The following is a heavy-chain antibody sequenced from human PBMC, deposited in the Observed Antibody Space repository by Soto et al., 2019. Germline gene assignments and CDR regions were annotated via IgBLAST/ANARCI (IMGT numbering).Heavy chain of an antibody. V-gene: IGHV3-74*01. D-gene: IGHD6-6*01. CDR1: GFTFSSYW. J-gene: IGHJ4*02. Sequence: PGGSLGLSCAASGFTFSSYWMHWVRQAPGKGLVWVSRINSDGSSTSYADSVKGRFTISRDNAKSTLYLQMNSLRAEDTAVYYCEREYSSSRYFXYWGQGTLVXVSS. CDR2: INSDGSST. CDR3: EREYSSSRYFXY.